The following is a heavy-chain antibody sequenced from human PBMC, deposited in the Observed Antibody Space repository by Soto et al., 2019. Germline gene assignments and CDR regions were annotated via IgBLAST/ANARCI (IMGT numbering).Heavy chain of an antibody. CDR3: ASFDILTGYTLDY. J-gene: IGHJ4*02. CDR2: IYYSGST. D-gene: IGHD3-9*01. V-gene: IGHV4-61*01. Sequence: SETLSLTCTVSGGSVSSGSYYWSWIRQPPGKGMEWIGYIYYSGSTNYNPSLKSRVTISVDTSKNQFSLKLSSVTSADTAVYYCASFDILTGYTLDYWGQGTLVTVSS. CDR1: GGSVSSGSYY.